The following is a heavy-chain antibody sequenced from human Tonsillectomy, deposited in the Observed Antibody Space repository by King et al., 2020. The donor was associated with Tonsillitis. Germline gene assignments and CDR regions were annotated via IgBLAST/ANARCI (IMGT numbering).Heavy chain of an antibody. Sequence: VQLQQWGGGLLKPPETLSLTCTVYGGSFSGYYWSWIRQPPGKGLEWIGEINHSGSTNYNPSLESRVTMSVDTSKNQFSLNLNSATAADTAVYYCAAVTTGGVYWGQGTLVTVSS. CDR3: AAVTTGGVY. V-gene: IGHV4-34*01. CDR2: INHSGST. CDR1: GGSFSGYY. J-gene: IGHJ4*02. D-gene: IGHD4-17*01.